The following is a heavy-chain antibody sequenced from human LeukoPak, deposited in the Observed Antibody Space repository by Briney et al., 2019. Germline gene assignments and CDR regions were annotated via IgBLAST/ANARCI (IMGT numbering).Heavy chain of an antibody. Sequence: ASVKVSCKASGGTFSSYAISWVRQAPGQGLEWMGGIIPIFGTANYAQKFQGRVTITADKSTSTAYMELSSLRSEDTAVYYCARDEIPYYYDSRGYPHFGIWGQGTMVTVSS. CDR2: IIPIFGTA. CDR1: GGTFSSYA. V-gene: IGHV1-69*06. J-gene: IGHJ3*02. D-gene: IGHD3-22*01. CDR3: ARDEIPYYYDSRGYPHFGI.